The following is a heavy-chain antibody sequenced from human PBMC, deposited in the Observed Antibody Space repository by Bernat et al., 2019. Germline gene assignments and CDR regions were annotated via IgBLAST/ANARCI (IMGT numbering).Heavy chain of an antibody. CDR2: IYYSGST. CDR1: GCSISSSSYY. V-gene: IGHV4-39*01. J-gene: IGHJ5*02. D-gene: IGHD6-19*01. Sequence: QLQLQESGPGLVKPSETLSLTCTVSGCSISSSSYYWGWIRQPPGKGLEWIGSIYYSGSTYYNPSLKSRVTISVDTSKKQFSLKLSSVPAADTAVDYCARHRGYSSQTKGFDPWGQGTLVTVSS. CDR3: ARHRGYSSQTKGFDP.